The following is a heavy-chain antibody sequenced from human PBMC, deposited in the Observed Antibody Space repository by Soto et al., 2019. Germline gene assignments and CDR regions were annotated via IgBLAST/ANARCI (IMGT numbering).Heavy chain of an antibody. CDR1: GGSISSRESY. D-gene: IGHD6-13*01. Sequence: PSETLSLTCSVSGGSISSRESYWGWIRQPPGKGLEWIGTIYFSGSTYYNPSLKSRVTMSVDTSKNQFSLKLSSVTAADTAVYYCARNGGRGAAGTCYNWGQGTLVTVSS. CDR2: IYFSGST. V-gene: IGHV4-39*01. J-gene: IGHJ4*02. CDR3: ARNGGRGAAGTCYN.